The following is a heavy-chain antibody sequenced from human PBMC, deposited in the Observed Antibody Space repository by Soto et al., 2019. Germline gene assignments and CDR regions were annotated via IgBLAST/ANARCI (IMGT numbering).Heavy chain of an antibody. Sequence: QITLKESGPTLVKPTQTLTLTCTFSGFSLTTSGVGVGWIRQPPGKALEWLALIYWDDDKRYSPSLKSRLTTTXXTSRNQALLPMTNMDPVDTAPYFCAHRAGFGEFDSWGQGTLVTVSS. J-gene: IGHJ5*01. CDR3: AHRAGFGEFDS. CDR2: IYWDDDK. V-gene: IGHV2-5*02. CDR1: GFSLTTSGVG. D-gene: IGHD3-10*01.